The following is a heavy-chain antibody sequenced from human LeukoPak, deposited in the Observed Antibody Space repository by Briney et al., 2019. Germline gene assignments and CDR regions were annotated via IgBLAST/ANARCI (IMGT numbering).Heavy chain of an antibody. D-gene: IGHD6-6*01. CDR3: ARASEYSSSYYYHHHMDV. Sequence: SKPLSLTSMFPGGSISSGGNYWAWIPHPPGKGLEWFGGLYYSGSTYYNPSLKSRVTISVDTSKNQFSLKLTSVTAADTAVYYCARASEYSSSYYYHHHMDVWGKGTTVTVSS. CDR2: LYYSGST. CDR1: GGSISSGGNY. V-gene: IGHV4-39*07. J-gene: IGHJ6*03.